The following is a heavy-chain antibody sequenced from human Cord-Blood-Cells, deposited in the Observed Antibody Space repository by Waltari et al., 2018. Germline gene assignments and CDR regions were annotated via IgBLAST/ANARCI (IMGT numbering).Heavy chain of an antibody. CDR3: ARSANDFWSGYYFDY. J-gene: IGHJ4*02. V-gene: IGHV4-39*01. Sequence: QLQLQESGPGLVKPSETLSLTCTVSGGSISSSSYYWGWIRQPPGKGLERIGSIYYSGSTYYNPSLKSRVTISVDTSKNQFSLKLSSVTAADTAVYYCARSANDFWSGYYFDYWGQGTLVTVSS. CDR1: GGSISSSSYY. CDR2: IYYSGST. D-gene: IGHD3-3*01.